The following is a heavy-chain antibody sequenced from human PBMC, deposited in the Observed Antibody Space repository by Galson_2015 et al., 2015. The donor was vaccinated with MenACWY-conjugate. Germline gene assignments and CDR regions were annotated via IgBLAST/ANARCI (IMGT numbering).Heavy chain of an antibody. Sequence: QSGAEVTKPGESLKISCETSGYSFTTYWIGWVRQMPGKDLEWMGIIYPGDSDTRYNPSFRGHISISADKSTSAAYLQWSSLEASDTATYYCARHYSTSWYSPFAYWGQGTLVTVSS. CDR3: ARHYSTSWYSPFAY. D-gene: IGHD6-13*01. V-gene: IGHV5-51*01. CDR2: IYPGDSDT. J-gene: IGHJ4*02. CDR1: GYSFTTYW.